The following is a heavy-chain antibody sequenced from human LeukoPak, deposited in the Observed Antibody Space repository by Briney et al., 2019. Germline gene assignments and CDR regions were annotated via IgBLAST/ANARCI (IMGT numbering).Heavy chain of an antibody. D-gene: IGHD5-24*01. V-gene: IGHV1-18*04. CDR2: ISAYNGNT. Sequence: GASVKVSCKASGYTFTGYYMHWVRQAPGQGLERMGWISAYNGNTNYAQKLQGRVTMTTDTSTSTAYMELRSLRSDDTAVYYCASFGSRDGYDAFDIWGQGTMVTVSS. CDR3: ASFGSRDGYDAFDI. J-gene: IGHJ3*02. CDR1: GYTFTGYY.